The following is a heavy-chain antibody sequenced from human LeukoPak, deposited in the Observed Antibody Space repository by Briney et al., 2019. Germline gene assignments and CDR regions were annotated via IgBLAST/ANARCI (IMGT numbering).Heavy chain of an antibody. Sequence: SETLSLTCTVSGGSISSSSYYWGWIRQPPGKGLEWIGSIYYSGSTYYNPSLKSRVTMSVDTSKNQFSLKLSSVTAADTAVYYCARDPTFLWFGEKSEDYWGQGTLVTVSS. CDR1: GGSISSSSYY. D-gene: IGHD3-10*01. V-gene: IGHV4-39*07. CDR3: ARDPTFLWFGEKSEDY. J-gene: IGHJ4*02. CDR2: IYYSGST.